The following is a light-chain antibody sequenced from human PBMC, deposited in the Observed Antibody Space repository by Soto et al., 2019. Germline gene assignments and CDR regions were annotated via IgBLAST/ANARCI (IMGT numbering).Light chain of an antibody. CDR1: QSVSSY. V-gene: IGKV3-11*01. J-gene: IGKJ1*01. Sequence: EIVLTQSPATLSLSPGERATLSSRASQSVSSYLAWYQQKPGQAPRLLIYDASNRATGIPARFSGSGSGTDFTLTISSLEPEYFAVCYCKHRSKWPPRFGQGTKVEIK. CDR2: DAS. CDR3: KHRSKWPPR.